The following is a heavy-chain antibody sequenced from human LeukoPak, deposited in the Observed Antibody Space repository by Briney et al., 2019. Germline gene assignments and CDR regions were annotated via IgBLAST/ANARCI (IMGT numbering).Heavy chain of an antibody. Sequence: PSETLSFNCTGSGGSISSYYWMWIRQPPGNGLEGIGYIYYSGSTNYNPSLKSRVTISVDTSKCQFSLKLSSVTAADTAVCYCARWHFWSGYFDYWGQGTLVTVSS. CDR1: GGSISSYY. V-gene: IGHV4-59*01. D-gene: IGHD3-3*02. CDR2: IYYSGST. CDR3: ARWHFWSGYFDY. J-gene: IGHJ4*02.